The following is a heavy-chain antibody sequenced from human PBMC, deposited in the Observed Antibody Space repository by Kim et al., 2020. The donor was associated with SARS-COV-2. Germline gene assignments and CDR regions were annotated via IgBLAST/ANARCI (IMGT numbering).Heavy chain of an antibody. CDR3: ARDLIGDDWKYYYDSSGYYPDS. Sequence: GESLRLSCAASGFTFSSYAMHWVRQAPGKGLEWVAVISYDGSNKYYADSVKGRFTISRDNSKNTLYLQINSLRAEDTAVYYCARDLIGDDWKYYYDSSGYYPDSWGQGTLVTVSS. CDR1: GFTFSSYA. CDR2: ISYDGSNK. D-gene: IGHD3-22*01. V-gene: IGHV3-30*04. J-gene: IGHJ5*01.